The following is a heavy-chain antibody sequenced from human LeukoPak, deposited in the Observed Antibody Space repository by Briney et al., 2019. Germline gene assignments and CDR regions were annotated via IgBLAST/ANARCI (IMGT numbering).Heavy chain of an antibody. D-gene: IGHD2-8*01. CDR2: IKQDRSEK. Sequence: GGSLRLSCAASGFTFSNYWMSWVRQAPGKGLEWVANIKQDRSEKYYVDSVKGRFTISRDNAKNSLYLQMNSLRAEDTAVYYCARALGYCINGVCYTGEGGDYWGQGTLVTVSS. CDR3: ARALGYCINGVCYTGEGGDY. CDR1: GFTFSNYW. J-gene: IGHJ4*02. V-gene: IGHV3-7*01.